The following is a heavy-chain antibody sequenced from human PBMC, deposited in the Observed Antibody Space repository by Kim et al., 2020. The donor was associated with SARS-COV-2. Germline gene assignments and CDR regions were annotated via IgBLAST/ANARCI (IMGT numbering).Heavy chain of an antibody. Sequence: GGSLRLSCAASGFTFKNYNMNWVRQAPGKGLEWVSSISSSSIYIHYADSLKGLFTISRDNAKNSMYLQMDSLTVEDTAVYYCARVLMDNYYYYYGFDVWGQGTTVAVS. D-gene: IGHD2-8*01. CDR3: ARVLMDNYYYYYGFDV. CDR1: GFTFKNYN. J-gene: IGHJ6*02. CDR2: ISSSSIYI. V-gene: IGHV3-21*01.